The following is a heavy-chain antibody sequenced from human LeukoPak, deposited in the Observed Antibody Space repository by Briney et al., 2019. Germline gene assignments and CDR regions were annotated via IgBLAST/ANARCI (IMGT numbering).Heavy chain of an antibody. J-gene: IGHJ4*02. D-gene: IGHD6-13*01. V-gene: IGHV6-1*01. Sequence: SQTLSPTCAISGDSVSSNSATWTWIRQSPSRGLEWLGRTYYRSKWYNDYAVSVKSRVIINPDTSKNQFSLQLNSVTPEDTAVYYCARGSSSSSWYFDYWGQGTLVTVSS. CDR2: TYYRSKWYN. CDR3: ARGSSSSSWYFDY. CDR1: GDSVSSNSAT.